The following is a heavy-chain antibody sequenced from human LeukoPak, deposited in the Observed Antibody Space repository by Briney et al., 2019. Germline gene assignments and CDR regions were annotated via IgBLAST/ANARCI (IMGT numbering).Heavy chain of an antibody. D-gene: IGHD3-16*01. J-gene: IGHJ2*01. Sequence: TGGSLRLSCAASGFTFSSYWMTWVRQAPGKGLEWVANIKQDGSEKYYVDSVKGRFTISRDNAKNSLYLQMNSLRAEDTAVYHCAREGGPPPWYFDLWGRGTLVTVSS. CDR3: AREGGPPPWYFDL. CDR2: IKQDGSEK. CDR1: GFTFSSYW. V-gene: IGHV3-7*04.